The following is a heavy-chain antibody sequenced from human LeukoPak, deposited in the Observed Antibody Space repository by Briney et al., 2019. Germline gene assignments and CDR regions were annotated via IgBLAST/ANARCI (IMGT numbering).Heavy chain of an antibody. CDR2: IYYSGST. V-gene: IGHV4-39*07. Sequence: SETLSITCTVSGGSISSSSYYWGWIRQPPGKGLEWIGSIYYSGSTYYNPSLKSRVTISVDTSKNQFSLKLSSVTAADTAVYYCARAYGDYPDYWGQGTLVTVSS. CDR3: ARAYGDYPDY. D-gene: IGHD4-17*01. J-gene: IGHJ4*02. CDR1: GGSISSSSYY.